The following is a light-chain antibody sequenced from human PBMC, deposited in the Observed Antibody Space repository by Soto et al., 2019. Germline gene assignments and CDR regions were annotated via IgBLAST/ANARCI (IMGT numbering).Light chain of an antibody. CDR3: AAWDDSLNVYV. Sequence: QSVLTQPPSASGTPGQSVTISCSGSSSNIGSNTVNWYQQLPGTAPKLLIYSNNQRPSGVPDRFSGSKSGTSASLAISGLQSEDEADYYCAAWDDSLNVYVFGTGTKLTVL. CDR2: SNN. V-gene: IGLV1-44*01. CDR1: SSNIGSNT. J-gene: IGLJ1*01.